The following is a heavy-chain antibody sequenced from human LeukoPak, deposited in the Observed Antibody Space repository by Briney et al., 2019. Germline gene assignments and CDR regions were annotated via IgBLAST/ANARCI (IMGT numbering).Heavy chain of an antibody. CDR2: ISSSGSTI. V-gene: IGHV3-11*04. CDR3: AGLYSSSWYGPFDY. Sequence: GGSLRLSCAASGFTFSDYYMSWIRQAPGKGLEWVLYISSSGSTIYYADSVKGRFTISRDNAKDSLYLQMNSLRAEDTAVYYCAGLYSSSWYGPFDYWGQGTLVTVSS. J-gene: IGHJ4*02. CDR1: GFTFSDYY. D-gene: IGHD6-13*01.